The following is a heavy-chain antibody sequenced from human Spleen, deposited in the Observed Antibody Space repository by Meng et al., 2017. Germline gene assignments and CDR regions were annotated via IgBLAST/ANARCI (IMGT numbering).Heavy chain of an antibody. V-gene: IGHV1-3*01. CDR1: GDILSSYS. Sequence: ASVKVSCKASGDILSSYSIHWVRQAPGQRLEWMGWINAGNGNTRYSEKLQGRVTITRDTATTAYMELSSLTLEDTAVYYCLRGGGTYEVDDWGQGTLVTVSS. CDR3: LRGGGTYEVDD. J-gene: IGHJ4*02. CDR2: INAGNGNT. D-gene: IGHD1-26*01.